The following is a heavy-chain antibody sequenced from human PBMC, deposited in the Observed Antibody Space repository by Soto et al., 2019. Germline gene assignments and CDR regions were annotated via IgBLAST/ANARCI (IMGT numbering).Heavy chain of an antibody. J-gene: IGHJ5*02. V-gene: IGHV4-4*07. CDR1: VGSITSYY. CDR2: ISAGGTT. D-gene: IGHD3-22*01. Sequence: PSATLSLTCIVSVGSITSYYWSWIRQPAGKGLEWIGRISAGGTTNYNPSLRRRVTMSLDTSKNHFSLNLTSVTAADTAVYYCARDLLRGGGYYTWFEPWGQRTMVTVSS. CDR3: ARDLLRGGGYYTWFEP.